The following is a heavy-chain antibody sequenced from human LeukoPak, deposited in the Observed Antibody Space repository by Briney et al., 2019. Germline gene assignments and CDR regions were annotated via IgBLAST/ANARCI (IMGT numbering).Heavy chain of an antibody. CDR1: GGSISSGSCY. CDR2: INYSWST. D-gene: IGHD3-9*01. V-gene: IGHV4-39*01. CDR3: ARAEDIYRRLDL. Sequence: SETLSLTCTVSGGSISSGSCYWGWIRRPPGKGLEWIGSINYSWSTYYNPPLKSRVTISVDTSKNQFSLKLSSVTAADTAVYYCARAEDIYRRLDLWGQGTMVTVSS. J-gene: IGHJ3*01.